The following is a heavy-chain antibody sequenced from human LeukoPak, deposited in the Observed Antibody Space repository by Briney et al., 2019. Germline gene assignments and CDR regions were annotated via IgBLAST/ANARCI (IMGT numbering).Heavy chain of an antibody. CDR1: GGSISSYY. CDR2: IYYSGST. CDR3: AKLSRGYSGYDPYRADY. D-gene: IGHD5-12*01. V-gene: IGHV4-59*08. Sequence: SETLSLTCTVSGGSISSYYWSWIRQPPGKGLEWIGYIYYSGSTNYNPSLKSRVTISVDTSKNQFSLKLSSVTAADTAAYYCAKLSRGYSGYDPYRADYWGQGTLVTVSS. J-gene: IGHJ4*02.